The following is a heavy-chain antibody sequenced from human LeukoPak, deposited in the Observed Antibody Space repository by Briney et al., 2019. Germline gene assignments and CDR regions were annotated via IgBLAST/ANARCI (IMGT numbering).Heavy chain of an antibody. CDR2: ISSSSSTI. J-gene: IGHJ4*02. CDR1: GFTSSSYS. CDR3: ARVVAAAGNYFDY. D-gene: IGHD6-13*01. Sequence: GGSLRLSCAASGFTSSSYSMNWVRQAPGKGLEWVSYISSSSSTIYYADSVKGRFTISRDNAKNSLYLQMNSLRAEDTAVYYCARVVAAAGNYFDYWGQGTLVTVSS. V-gene: IGHV3-48*01.